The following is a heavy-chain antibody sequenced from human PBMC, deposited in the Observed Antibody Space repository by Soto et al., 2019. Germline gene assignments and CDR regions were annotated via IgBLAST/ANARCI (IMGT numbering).Heavy chain of an antibody. J-gene: IGHJ4*02. Sequence: GGTLRLSFAASVFIRGTYGMGWLRQAPGKGLELFSTITGGNTYYAASVRCRFTISRDINKNTLYLQMSSLRAEDTALYYCVKDRETGGYDSDFDSWGQGTLVTVSS. CDR1: VFIRGTYG. V-gene: IGHV3-23*01. CDR2: ITGGNT. CDR3: VKDRETGGYDSDFDS. D-gene: IGHD3-3*01.